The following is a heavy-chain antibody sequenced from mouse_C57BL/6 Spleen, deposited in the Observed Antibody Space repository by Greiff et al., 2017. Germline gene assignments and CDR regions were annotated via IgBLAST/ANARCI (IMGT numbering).Heavy chain of an antibody. D-gene: IGHD1-1*01. CDR2: INPNNGGT. J-gene: IGHJ3*01. CDR1: GYTFTDYY. Sequence: VQLQQSGPELVKPGASVKISCKASGYTFTDYYMNWVKQSHGKSLEWIGDINPNNGGTSYNQKFKGKATLTVDKSSSTAYMELRSLTSEDSAVYYCASNYGVAYWGQGTLVTVSA. V-gene: IGHV1-26*01. CDR3: ASNYGVAY.